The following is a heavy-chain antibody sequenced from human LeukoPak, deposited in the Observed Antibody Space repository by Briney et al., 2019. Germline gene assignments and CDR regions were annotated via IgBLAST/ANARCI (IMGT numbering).Heavy chain of an antibody. CDR1: GYTFSSYG. V-gene: IGHV1-18*01. Sequence: GASVKVSCKASGYTFSSYGINWVRQAPGQVLEWMGWISAYNGNTNYAQKLQGRVTMTTVTSTSTAYMELTSLRSDDTAVYYCARDDALVPTGSFDFWGQGTLVTVSS. CDR2: ISAYNGNT. J-gene: IGHJ4*02. D-gene: IGHD5-12*01. CDR3: ARDDALVPTGSFDF.